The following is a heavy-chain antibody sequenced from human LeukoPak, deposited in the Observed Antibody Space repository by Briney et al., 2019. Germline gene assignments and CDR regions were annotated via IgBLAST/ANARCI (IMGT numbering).Heavy chain of an antibody. CDR1: GFLFSSYH. D-gene: IGHD1-26*01. Sequence: GVPLRLSCSASGFLFSSYHMSCVPQAPGRGLEWVSAISGSGGSTYYADSVKGRFTISRDNSKNTLYLQMNSLRAEDTAVYYCAKTLGFSGSSSFDYWGQGTLVTVSS. J-gene: IGHJ4*02. V-gene: IGHV3-23*01. CDR2: ISGSGGST. CDR3: AKTLGFSGSSSFDY.